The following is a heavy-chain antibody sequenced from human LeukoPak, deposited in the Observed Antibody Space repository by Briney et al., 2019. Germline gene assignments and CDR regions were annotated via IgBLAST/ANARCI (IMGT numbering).Heavy chain of an antibody. CDR2: FDPEDGET. CDR1: GYTLTELS. D-gene: IGHD1-26*01. CDR3: ATDLSGSYSYFDY. V-gene: IGHV1-24*01. J-gene: IGHJ4*02. Sequence: ASVKVSCKVSGYTLTELSMHWVRQAPGKGLEWMGGFDPEDGETIYAQKFQGRVTMTEDTSTDTAYMELSSLRSEDTAAYYCATDLSGSYSYFDYWGQGTLVTVSS.